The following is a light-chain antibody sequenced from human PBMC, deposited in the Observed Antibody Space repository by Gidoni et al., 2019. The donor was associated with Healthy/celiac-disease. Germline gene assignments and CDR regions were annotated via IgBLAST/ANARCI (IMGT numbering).Light chain of an antibody. Sequence: DIQIPQSPSSLSASVGTRFTIPCRASQSISSYLNWYQQKPGQAPKLLLYAASSLQSGVPSRFSSSGSGTDFTLTISSLQPEDFATYYCQQSYSTRWTFGQGTKVEIK. CDR1: QSISSY. CDR2: AAS. V-gene: IGKV1-39*01. J-gene: IGKJ1*01. CDR3: QQSYSTRWT.